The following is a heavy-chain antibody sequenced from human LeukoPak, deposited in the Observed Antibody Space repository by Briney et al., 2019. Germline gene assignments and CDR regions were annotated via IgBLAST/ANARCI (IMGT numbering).Heavy chain of an antibody. CDR1: GFTFSSYG. V-gene: IGHV3-30*18. J-gene: IGHJ4*02. CDR2: ISYDGSNK. Sequence: GGSLRLSCAASGFTFSSYGMHWVRQAPGKGLEWVAVISYDGSNKYYADSVKGRFTISRDNSKNTLYLQMNSLRAEDTAVYYCAKGRQGNHWLATGDYWGQGTLVTVSS. D-gene: IGHD1-14*01. CDR3: AKGRQGNHWLATGDY.